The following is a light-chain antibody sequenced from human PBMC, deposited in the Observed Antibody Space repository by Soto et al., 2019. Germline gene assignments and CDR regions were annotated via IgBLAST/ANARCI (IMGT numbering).Light chain of an antibody. CDR2: GTS. CDR1: RSVGSNY. Sequence: VVLTQSPGTLSLSPGERATLSCRASRSVGSNYLAWYQQKPGQAPRLLISGTSRRATGIPDRFSGSGSGTDFTLTISSLEPEDFAVYYCQQYADSPLLSFGGGTRLDI. CDR3: QQYADSPLLS. V-gene: IGKV3-20*01. J-gene: IGKJ4*01.